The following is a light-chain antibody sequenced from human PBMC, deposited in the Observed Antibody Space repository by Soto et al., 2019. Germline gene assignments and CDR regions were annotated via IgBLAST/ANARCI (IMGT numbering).Light chain of an antibody. CDR1: TGAVTNGHY. Sequence: QAVVTQEPSLTVSPGGTVTLTRGSSTGAVTNGHYPYWFQQKPGQAPRTLIYDTTNRHSWTPARFSGSLLGGKAALTLSGAQPEDEAEYYCLLSYNGPYVFGPGTQVTVL. J-gene: IGLJ1*01. CDR2: DTT. CDR3: LLSYNGPYV. V-gene: IGLV7-46*01.